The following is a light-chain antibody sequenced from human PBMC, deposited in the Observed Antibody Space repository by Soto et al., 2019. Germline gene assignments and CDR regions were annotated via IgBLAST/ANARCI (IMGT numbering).Light chain of an antibody. V-gene: IGKV1-27*01. CDR3: QKYDRAPFT. CDR1: QDIRNY. CDR2: AAS. J-gene: IGKJ3*01. Sequence: DIQITQSPSSLSVSVGDRVTITCRASQDIRNYLAWYQQKPGKVPKLLIYAASTLQSGVPSRFSGSGSGTDFTLTINSXQPEDIATYYCQKYDRAPFTFGPGTKVDIK.